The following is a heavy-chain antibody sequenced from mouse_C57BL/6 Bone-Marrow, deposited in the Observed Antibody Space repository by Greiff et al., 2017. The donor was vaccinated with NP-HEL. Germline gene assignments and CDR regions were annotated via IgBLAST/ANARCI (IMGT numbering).Heavy chain of an antibody. J-gene: IGHJ2*01. CDR2: ISSGGSYT. D-gene: IGHD1-1*01. CDR3: ARSSYPYFDY. V-gene: IGHV5-6*01. CDR1: GFTLSSYG. Sequence: EVQGVESGGDLVKPGGSLKLSCAASGFTLSSYGMSWVRQTPDKRLEWVATISSGGSYTYYPDSVKGRFTISRDNAKNTLYLQMSSLKSEDTAMYYCARSSYPYFDYWGQGTTLTVSS.